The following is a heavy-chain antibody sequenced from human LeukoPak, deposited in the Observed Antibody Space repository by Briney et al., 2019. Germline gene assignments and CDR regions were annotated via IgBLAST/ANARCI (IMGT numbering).Heavy chain of an antibody. CDR3: ARGQYSSCLGDNWFDP. V-gene: IGHV3-48*03. CDR2: ISCSGSNI. CDR1: GFTFSIYE. D-gene: IGHD6-19*01. Sequence: GVSLRLSCAASGFTFSIYEMNWVRQATGKGLEWVSYISCSGSNIYYGVSVKARFTISRENAKHALYLQMNSLRSEDAAVFLFARGQYSSCLGDNWFDPWGQGTLVTVSS. J-gene: IGHJ5*02.